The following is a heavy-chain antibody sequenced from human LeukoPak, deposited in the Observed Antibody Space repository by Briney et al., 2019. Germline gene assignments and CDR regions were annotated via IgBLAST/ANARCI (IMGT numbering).Heavy chain of an antibody. J-gene: IGHJ6*02. CDR3: ARVPAAPRLYMDV. V-gene: IGHV4-59*02. CDR1: IGSVISYY. CDR2: IYYSGST. D-gene: IGHD2-2*01. Sequence: SETLSLTCTVSIGSVISYYCSWIRQPPWKGLEWIGYIYYSGSTNYNPSLKSRVTISVDTSKNQFSLKLSSVTAADTAVYYCARVPAAPRLYMDVWGQGTTVIVSS.